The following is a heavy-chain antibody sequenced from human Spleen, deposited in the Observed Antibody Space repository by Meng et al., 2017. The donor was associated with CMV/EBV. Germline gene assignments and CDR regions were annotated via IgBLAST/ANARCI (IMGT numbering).Heavy chain of an antibody. CDR3: ASGRFGYPYFDY. V-gene: IGHV3-66*02. CDR2: IYSGGTT. J-gene: IGHJ4*02. D-gene: IGHD2-2*03. Sequence: LSCAASGFTVSRNYMTWVRQSPGKGLEWVSVIYSGGTTYYADSLKGRFTISKDDSKNMVYLQMNSLGAEDTAVYYCASGRFGYPYFDYWGQGTLVTVSS. CDR1: GFTVSRNY.